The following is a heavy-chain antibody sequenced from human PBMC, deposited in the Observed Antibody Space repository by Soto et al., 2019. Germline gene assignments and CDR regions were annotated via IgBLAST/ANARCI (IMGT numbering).Heavy chain of an antibody. CDR3: ARVRQGCSASNCYFDP. V-gene: IGHV4-4*02. J-gene: IGHJ5*01. D-gene: IGHD6-25*01. Sequence: SETLSLTCTLSGGSVRAPDWWNWVRQSPDKGLEWIAEVHISGHSNYNPSLRSRVSVSIDSSKNQFYLNLNSVTAADTAIYYCARVRQGCSASNCYFDPWGQGTRVTVSS. CDR2: VHISGHS. CDR1: GGSVRAPDW.